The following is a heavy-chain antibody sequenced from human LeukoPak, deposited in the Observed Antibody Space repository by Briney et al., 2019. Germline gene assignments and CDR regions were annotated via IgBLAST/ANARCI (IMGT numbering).Heavy chain of an antibody. Sequence: GESLKISCMGSGYSFSNYWIGWVRQMPGKGLEWMGIIYPDESNTRYSPSFQGQVTVSADKSISTAYLQWSSLKASDTAIYYCARHEGGGWYIDYWGQGTLVTVST. J-gene: IGHJ4*02. CDR3: ARHEGGGWYIDY. CDR1: GYSFSNYW. CDR2: IYPDESNT. V-gene: IGHV5-51*01. D-gene: IGHD6-19*01.